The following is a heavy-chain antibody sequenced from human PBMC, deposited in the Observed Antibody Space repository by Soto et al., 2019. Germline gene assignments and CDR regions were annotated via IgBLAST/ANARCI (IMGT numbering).Heavy chain of an antibody. V-gene: IGHV3-7*01. CDR3: ATSATTYYYYYGMDV. J-gene: IGHJ6*02. CDR1: GFTFSSYW. D-gene: IGHD1-1*01. CDR2: IKQDGSEK. Sequence: PGGSLRLSCAASGFTFSSYWMSWVRQAPGKGLEWVANIKQDGSEKYYVDSVKGRFTISRDNAKNSLYLQMNSLRAEDTAVYYCATSATTYYYYYGMDVWGQGTTVTVS.